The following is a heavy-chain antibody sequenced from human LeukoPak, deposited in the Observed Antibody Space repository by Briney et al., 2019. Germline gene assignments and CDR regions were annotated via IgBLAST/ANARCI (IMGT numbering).Heavy chain of an antibody. J-gene: IGHJ3*02. V-gene: IGHV3-74*01. CDR3: ATFANEDFDI. CDR1: GFDLSTYE. CDR2: VNSDGSST. Sequence: GGSLRLSCAASGFDLSTYEMHWVRQAPGKGLVWVSRVNSDGSSTTYADSVKGRFTISRDNAKNTLYLQMNSLRTEDTAVYYCATFANEDFDIWGQGTMVTVSS.